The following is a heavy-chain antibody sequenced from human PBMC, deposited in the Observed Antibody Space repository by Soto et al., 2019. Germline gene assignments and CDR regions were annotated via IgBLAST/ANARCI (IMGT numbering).Heavy chain of an antibody. CDR1: GFTFTSYA. D-gene: IGHD5-12*01. CDR3: ARDRGVARGWFDP. Sequence: PVGSLRLSCAASGFTFTSYAMAWVRQAPGKGLEWVSVVIGSGSRTYYADSVKDRFTISRDNFKNTLYLQMNVLRAEDTAVYYCARDRGVARGWFDPWGRGTLVSVSS. V-gene: IGHV3-23*01. J-gene: IGHJ5*02. CDR2: VIGSGSRT.